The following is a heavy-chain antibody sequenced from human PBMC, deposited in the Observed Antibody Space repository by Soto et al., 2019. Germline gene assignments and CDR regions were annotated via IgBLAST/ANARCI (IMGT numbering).Heavy chain of an antibody. J-gene: IGHJ5*02. CDR1: GYTFTGYY. CDR3: ARDIVVVPAVRSWFDP. V-gene: IGHV1-2*04. CDR2: INPNSGGT. Sequence: ASVKVSCKASGYTFTGYYMHWVRQAPGQGLEWMGWINPNSGGTNYAQKFQGWVTMTRDTSISTAYMELSRLRPDDTAVYYCARDIVVVPAVRSWFDPWGQGTLVTVS. D-gene: IGHD2-2*01.